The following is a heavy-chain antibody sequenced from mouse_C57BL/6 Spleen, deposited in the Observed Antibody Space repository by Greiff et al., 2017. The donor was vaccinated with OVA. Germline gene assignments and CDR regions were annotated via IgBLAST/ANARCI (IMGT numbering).Heavy chain of an antibody. CDR2: IDPSDSYT. Sequence: QVQLQQPGAELVMPGASVKLSCKASGYTFTSYWMHWVKQRPGQGLEWIGEIDPSDSYTNYNQKFKGKSTLTVDKSSSTADMQLSSLTSEDSAVYYCARRMGESWFAYWGQGTLVTVSA. J-gene: IGHJ3*01. CDR1: GYTFTSYW. V-gene: IGHV1-69*01. CDR3: ARRMGESWFAY.